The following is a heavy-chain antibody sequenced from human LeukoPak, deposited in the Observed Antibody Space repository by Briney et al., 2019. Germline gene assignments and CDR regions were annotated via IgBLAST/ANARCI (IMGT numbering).Heavy chain of an antibody. J-gene: IGHJ4*02. D-gene: IGHD3-10*01. Sequence: SETLSLTCAVYGGSFSGYYWTWIRQPPGKGLEWIGEINLSGSTNYNPSLKSRVTISLDTSKNQFSLKLSSVTAADTAVYYCAGGALLWFGDRMEYYFDYWGQGTLLTVSS. CDR3: AGGALLWFGDRMEYYFDY. CDR1: GGSFSGYY. CDR2: INLSGST. V-gene: IGHV4-34*01.